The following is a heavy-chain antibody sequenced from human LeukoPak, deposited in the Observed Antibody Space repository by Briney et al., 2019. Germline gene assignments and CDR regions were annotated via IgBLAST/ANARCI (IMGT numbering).Heavy chain of an antibody. J-gene: IGHJ4*02. V-gene: IGHV3-74*01. Sequence: GGSLRLSCAASGFTFSSYWMHWVRQAPGKGLVWVSHINSDGSSTTYADSVKGRFTISRDNAKNTLYLQMNSLRAEDTAVYYCARDADYGSGSYLFDYWGQGTLVTVSS. D-gene: IGHD3-10*01. CDR2: INSDGSST. CDR1: GFTFSSYW. CDR3: ARDADYGSGSYLFDY.